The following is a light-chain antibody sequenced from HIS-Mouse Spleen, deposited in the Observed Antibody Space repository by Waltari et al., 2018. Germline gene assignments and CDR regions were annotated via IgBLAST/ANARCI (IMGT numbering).Light chain of an antibody. CDR3: QQYGSSPPYT. CDR1: QSVSSSY. J-gene: IGKJ2*01. CDR2: GAS. Sequence: EIVLTQSPGTLSLSPGERATLSCRASQSVSSSYLAWYQQQPGQAPRLLIYGASSTATGIPDRFSSSGSGTDFTITISRLEPEDFAVYYCQQYGSSPPYTFGQGTKLEIK. V-gene: IGKV3-20*01.